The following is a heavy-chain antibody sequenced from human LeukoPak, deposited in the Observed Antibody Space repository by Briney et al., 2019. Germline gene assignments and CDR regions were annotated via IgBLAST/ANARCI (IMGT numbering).Heavy chain of an antibody. D-gene: IGHD5-18*01. J-gene: IGHJ4*02. CDR1: GFTFSSYA. CDR2: ISSSGSTI. V-gene: IGHV3-48*03. CDR3: ARDRSYGSFNY. Sequence: SGGSLRLSCAASGFTFSSYAMNWVRQAPGKGLEWVSYISSSGSTIYYADSVKGRFTISRDNAKNSLYLQMSSLRAEDTAVYYCARDRSYGSFNYWGQGTLVTVS.